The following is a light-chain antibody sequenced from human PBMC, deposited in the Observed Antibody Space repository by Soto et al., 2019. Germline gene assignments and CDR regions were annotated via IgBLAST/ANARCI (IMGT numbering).Light chain of an antibody. CDR1: ENISRW. Sequence: DIQMTQSPSTLPASVGDRVTITCRASENISRWLAWYQQKPGKAPKLLIYDASRLESGVPSRISGRGSGTEFTLTISSLQPDDFATYYCQQYNSYSFGGGTKVDIK. CDR2: DAS. J-gene: IGKJ4*01. CDR3: QQYNSYS. V-gene: IGKV1-5*01.